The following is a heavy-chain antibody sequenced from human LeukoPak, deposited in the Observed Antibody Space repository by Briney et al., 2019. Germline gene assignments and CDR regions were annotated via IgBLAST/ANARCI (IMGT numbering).Heavy chain of an antibody. CDR1: GFIFSDYS. D-gene: IGHD1-26*01. CDR2: ISHDGDNT. J-gene: IGHJ4*02. CDR3: AKDQGAGEYYFDY. V-gene: IGHV3-64*01. Sequence: PGGSLRLSCAASGFIFSDYSMHWVRQPPGKGLEYVSAISHDGDNTYYANFVKGRFTISRDNSKNTLYLQMASLRAEDTAVFYCAKDQGAGEYYFDYWGQGTLVTVSS.